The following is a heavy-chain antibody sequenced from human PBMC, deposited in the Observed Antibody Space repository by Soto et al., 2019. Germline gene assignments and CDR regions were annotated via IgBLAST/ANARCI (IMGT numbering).Heavy chain of an antibody. CDR1: GDSISSGGYY. Sequence: PSETLSLTCSVSGDSISSGGYYWGWVRQHPGQGLQWIGYIYYGGSTYYNPSLKSRVIISVDTSENQFSLNLTSVTAADTAVYYCARGKQQLIDYWGQGTLVTVS. CDR3: ARGKQQLIDY. D-gene: IGHD6-13*01. V-gene: IGHV4-31*03. CDR2: IYYGGST. J-gene: IGHJ4*02.